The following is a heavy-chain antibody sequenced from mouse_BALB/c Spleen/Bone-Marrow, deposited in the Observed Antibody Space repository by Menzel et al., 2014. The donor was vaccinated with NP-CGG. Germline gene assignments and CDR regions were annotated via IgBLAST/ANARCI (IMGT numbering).Heavy chain of an antibody. J-gene: IGHJ2*01. CDR3: VRGELLAY. CDR2: IYPGSDST. CDR1: GYTFXTYW. Sequence: VQLVESGAELVKPGTSVKMSCKASGYTFXTYWMHWVKQRPGQGLEWIGHIYPGSDSTNYNEKFKSKATLTVDTSSSTAYMQLSSLTSEDSAVYYCVRGELLAYWGQGTTLTVSS. V-gene: IGHV1-55*01.